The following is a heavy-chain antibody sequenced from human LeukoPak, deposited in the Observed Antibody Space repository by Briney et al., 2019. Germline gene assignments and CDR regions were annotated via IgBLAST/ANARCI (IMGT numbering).Heavy chain of an antibody. V-gene: IGHV1-69*06. Sequence: GASVKVSCKASGGSFSNFRISGVRQAPGQGLEWMGGILPVSNTANNAQNFQGRVTFTADTSTGTAYMELSSLRSEDTAVYYSARADRYYYDSSGPLGPWGQKTLVTASS. CDR3: ARADRYYYDSSGPLGP. CDR1: GGSFSNFR. D-gene: IGHD3-22*01. CDR2: ILPVSNTA. J-gene: IGHJ5*02.